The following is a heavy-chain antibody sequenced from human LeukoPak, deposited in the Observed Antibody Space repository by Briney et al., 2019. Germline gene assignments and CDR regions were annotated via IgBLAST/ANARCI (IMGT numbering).Heavy chain of an antibody. V-gene: IGHV3-23*01. CDR1: GFPLADSA. CDR2: FSGGDAST. CDR3: ARVHIMYSFRHYFFDF. J-gene: IGHJ4*02. Sequence: GGSLSLSCAASGFPLADSAMGWVRQAPAKGLQWVPPFSGGDASTYSADSVEGRFTISRDNSRKILILQIDSLRVEDTAIYYCARVHIMYSFRHYFFDFWGRGTLVTVSS. D-gene: IGHD2/OR15-2a*01.